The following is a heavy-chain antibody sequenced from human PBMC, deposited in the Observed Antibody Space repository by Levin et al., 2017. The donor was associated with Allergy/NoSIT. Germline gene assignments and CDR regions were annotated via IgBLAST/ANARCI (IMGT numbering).Heavy chain of an antibody. CDR3: VRRSGYNDY. D-gene: IGHD5-18*01. V-gene: IGHV3-48*01. CDR1: GFTFSSYS. J-gene: IGHJ4*02. Sequence: GESLKISCVASGFTFSSYSMNWVRQAPGKGLEWVSYINISSTTIYYADSVKGRFTISRDNAKNSVYLQMNSLRADDTAVYYCVRRSGYNDYWGQGTLVTVSS. CDR2: INISSTTI.